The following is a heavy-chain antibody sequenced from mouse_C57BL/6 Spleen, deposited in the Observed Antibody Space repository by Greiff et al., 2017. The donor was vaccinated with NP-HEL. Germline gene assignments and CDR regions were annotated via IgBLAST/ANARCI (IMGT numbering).Heavy chain of an antibody. D-gene: IGHD1-1*01. CDR1: GYSITSGYY. CDR2: ISYDGSN. Sequence: EVQRVESGPGLVKPSQSLSLTCSVTGYSITSGYYWNWIRQFPGNKLEWMGYISYDGSNNYNPSLKNRISITRDTSKNQFFLKLNSVTTEDTATYYCARDYYGSSPSFDYWGQGTTLTVSS. J-gene: IGHJ2*01. CDR3: ARDYYGSSPSFDY. V-gene: IGHV3-6*01.